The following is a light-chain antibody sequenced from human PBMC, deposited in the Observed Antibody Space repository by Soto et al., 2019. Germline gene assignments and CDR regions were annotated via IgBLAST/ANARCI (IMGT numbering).Light chain of an antibody. J-gene: IGLJ1*01. CDR1: SSDVGGYNH. CDR3: SSYTSSVYV. CDR2: EVS. Sequence: QSVLTQPASVSGSPGQSITISCTGTSSDVGGYNHVSWYQQHPGKAPKLMIYEVSNRPSGVSNRFSGSKSGNTASLTISGLQAEDEADYYCSSYTSSVYVFGTGTKVTVL. V-gene: IGLV2-14*01.